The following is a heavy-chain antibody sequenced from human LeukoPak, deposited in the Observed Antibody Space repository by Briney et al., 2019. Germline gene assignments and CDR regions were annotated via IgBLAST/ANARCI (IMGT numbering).Heavy chain of an antibody. J-gene: IGHJ4*02. CDR1: GYTFTGYY. Sequence: ASVKVSREASGYTFTGYYMHWVRQAPGQGLEWMGWINPTSGRTNYAQKFQGRVTMTGDTSISTAYMELTRLTSDDTAVYYCARGTYYDSSAYSGVRLFDYWGQGTLVTVSS. V-gene: IGHV1-2*02. CDR2: INPTSGRT. CDR3: ARGTYYDSSAYSGVRLFDY. D-gene: IGHD3-22*01.